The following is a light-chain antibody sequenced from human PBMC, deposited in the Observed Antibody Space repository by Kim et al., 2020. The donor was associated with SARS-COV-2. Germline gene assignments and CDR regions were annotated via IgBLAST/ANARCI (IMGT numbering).Light chain of an antibody. Sequence: SPGERATLSCRASQSVSSYLAWYQQKPGQAPRRLIYDASNRATGIPARFSGSGSGTDFNLTISSLEPEDFAVYYCQQRSNWPPWTFGQGTKVDIK. V-gene: IGKV3-11*01. CDR3: QQRSNWPPWT. CDR1: QSVSSY. CDR2: DAS. J-gene: IGKJ1*01.